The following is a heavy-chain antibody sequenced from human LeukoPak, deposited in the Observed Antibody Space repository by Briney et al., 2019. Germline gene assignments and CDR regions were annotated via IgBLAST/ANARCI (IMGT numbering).Heavy chain of an antibody. J-gene: IGHJ4*02. Sequence: SETLSLTCTVSGGSISSYYWSWIRQPPGKGLEWIGYIYTSGSTNYNPSLKSRVTISVDTSKNQFSLKLSSVTAADTAVYYCARAQGNSFRPFDYWGQGTLVTVSS. V-gene: IGHV4-4*09. D-gene: IGHD4-11*01. CDR3: ARAQGNSFRPFDY. CDR2: IYTSGST. CDR1: GGSISSYY.